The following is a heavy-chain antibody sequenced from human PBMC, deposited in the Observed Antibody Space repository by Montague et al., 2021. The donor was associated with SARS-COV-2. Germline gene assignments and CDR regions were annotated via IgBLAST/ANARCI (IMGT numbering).Heavy chain of an antibody. D-gene: IGHD2-15*01. Sequence: SETLSPTCTASGASITSSNWWNWVRQPPGKGLEWIGQIYHSGSTNYNPSLKSRLTLSLDKSKNQFSLNLSSVTAADTAVYYCARQIQQVVLSPAKLTNWFDPWGLGTLVTVAS. CDR2: IYHSGST. CDR1: GASITSSNW. CDR3: ARQIQQVVLSPAKLTNWFDP. J-gene: IGHJ5*02. V-gene: IGHV4-4*02.